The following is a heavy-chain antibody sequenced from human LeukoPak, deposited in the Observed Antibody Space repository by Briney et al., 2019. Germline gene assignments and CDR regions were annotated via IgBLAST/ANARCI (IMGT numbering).Heavy chain of an antibody. Sequence: PGGSLRLSCAASRFTFSSYSMNWVRQAPGKGLEWVSSISSSGSYIYYADSVKGRFTISRDNAKNSLYLQMNSLRAEDTAVYYCARRSYYYDSSGYYYGLDPWGQGTLVTVSS. D-gene: IGHD3-22*01. V-gene: IGHV3-21*01. CDR3: ARRSYYYDSSGYYYGLDP. J-gene: IGHJ5*02. CDR1: RFTFSSYS. CDR2: ISSSGSYI.